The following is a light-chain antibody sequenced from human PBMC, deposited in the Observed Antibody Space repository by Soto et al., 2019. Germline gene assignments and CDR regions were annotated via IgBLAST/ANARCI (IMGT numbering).Light chain of an antibody. CDR3: SSHAGSNNIVV. CDR1: SSDVGGYTY. CDR2: EVT. Sequence: THPPSAAASPEQSVTISCTGTSSDVGGYTYVFWYQHHPGKAPKLMIYEVTKRPSGVPDRFSGSKSGNTASLTVSGLQAEDEADYYCSSHAGSNNIVVFGGGTKVTVL. V-gene: IGLV2-8*01. J-gene: IGLJ2*01.